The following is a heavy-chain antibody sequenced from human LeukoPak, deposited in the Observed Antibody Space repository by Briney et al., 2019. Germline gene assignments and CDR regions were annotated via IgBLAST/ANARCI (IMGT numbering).Heavy chain of an antibody. Sequence: ASVKVSCTASGYTFTGYYMHWVRQAPGQGLEWMGWINPNSGGTNYAQKFQGRVTMTRDTSISTAYMELSRLRSDDTAVYYCASGPVWFGELLRDYWGQGTLVTVSS. CDR1: GYTFTGYY. D-gene: IGHD3-10*01. CDR2: INPNSGGT. V-gene: IGHV1-2*02. J-gene: IGHJ4*02. CDR3: ASGPVWFGELLRDY.